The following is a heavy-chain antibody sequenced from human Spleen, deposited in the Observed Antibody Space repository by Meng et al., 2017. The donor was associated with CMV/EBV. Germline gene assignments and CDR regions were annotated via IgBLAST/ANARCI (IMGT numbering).Heavy chain of an antibody. CDR2: MNQDGSEK. Sequence: GGSLRLSCADSGFTFSNYWTSWVRQAPGKGLEWVANMNQDGSEKYYVDSVKGRFTVSRDNAKNSLYLQMNSLRAEDTAVYYCAKCADVGSSTSCYPGMDVWGQGTTVTVSS. J-gene: IGHJ6*02. CDR1: GFTFSNYW. CDR3: AKCADVGSSTSCYPGMDV. V-gene: IGHV3-7*01. D-gene: IGHD2-2*01.